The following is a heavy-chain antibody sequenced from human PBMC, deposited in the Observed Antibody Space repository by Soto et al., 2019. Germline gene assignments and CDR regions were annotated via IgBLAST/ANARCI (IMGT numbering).Heavy chain of an antibody. CDR1: GGSMSMGDYF. CDR3: DRGEYNYGSGSYYPPGY. V-gene: IGHV4-30-4*01. D-gene: IGHD3-10*01. CDR2: IYYSGRT. Sequence: SETLALTCPVSGGSMSMGDYFWSWIRPPPGKGLEWIGYIYYSGRTYYNPSLKSRVTISVDTSKNQFSLKLRSVNAADTAVYYCDRGEYNYGSGSYYPPGYWGQGTLVTVSS. J-gene: IGHJ4*02.